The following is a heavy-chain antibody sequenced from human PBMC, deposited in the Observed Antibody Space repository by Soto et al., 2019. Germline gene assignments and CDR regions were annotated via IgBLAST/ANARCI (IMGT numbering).Heavy chain of an antibody. CDR2: TSYNGGAT. D-gene: IGHD2-8*02. J-gene: IGHJ4*02. CDR3: AKILSSSSTGY. V-gene: IGHV3-23*01. Sequence: EVQLLESGGDLVQPGGSLRLSCAASGFTFGSNAMTWVRQAPGKGLEWVSATSYNGGATYYADSVKGRFTISRDNSKNTLYLQMNSLRAEDTAIYYCAKILSSSSTGYWGQGTLVSVSP. CDR1: GFTFGSNA.